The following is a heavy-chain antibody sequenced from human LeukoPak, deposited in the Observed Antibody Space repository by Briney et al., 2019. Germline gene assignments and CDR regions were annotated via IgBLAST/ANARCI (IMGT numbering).Heavy chain of an antibody. J-gene: IGHJ4*02. V-gene: IGHV3-30*02. CDR2: IRYDRSNK. CDR3: AKDPTVTGYYFDY. CDR1: GFTFSSYG. D-gene: IGHD4-17*01. Sequence: GGSLRLSCAASGFTFSSYGMHWVRQAPGKGLEWVAFIRYDRSNKYYADSVKGRFTISRDNSKNTLYLQMNSLRAEDTAVYYCAKDPTVTGYYFDYWGQGTLVTVSS.